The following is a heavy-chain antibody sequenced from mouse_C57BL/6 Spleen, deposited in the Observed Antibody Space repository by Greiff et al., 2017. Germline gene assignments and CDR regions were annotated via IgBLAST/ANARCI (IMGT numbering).Heavy chain of an antibody. Sequence: EVKLMESGGGLVKPGGSLKLSCAASGFTFSDYGMHWVRQAPEKGLEWVAYISSGSSTIYYADTVKGRFTISRDNAKNTLFLQMTSLRSEDTAMYYCARDTTVVAGDWYFDVWGTGTTVTVSS. D-gene: IGHD1-1*01. V-gene: IGHV5-17*01. CDR2: ISSGSSTI. J-gene: IGHJ1*03. CDR3: ARDTTVVAGDWYFDV. CDR1: GFTFSDYG.